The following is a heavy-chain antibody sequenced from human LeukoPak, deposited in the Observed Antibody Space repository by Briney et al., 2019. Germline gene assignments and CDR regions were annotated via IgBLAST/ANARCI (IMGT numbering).Heavy chain of an antibody. CDR2: IRSSSSYI. Sequence: GGSLRLSCAASGFTFSSYSMNWVRQAPGKGLEWVSSIRSSSSYIYYADSVKGRFTISRDNAKNSLYLQMNSLRAEDTAVYYCARVVDYGDYVGWFDPWGQGTLVTVSS. D-gene: IGHD4-17*01. CDR3: ARVVDYGDYVGWFDP. CDR1: GFTFSSYS. V-gene: IGHV3-21*04. J-gene: IGHJ5*02.